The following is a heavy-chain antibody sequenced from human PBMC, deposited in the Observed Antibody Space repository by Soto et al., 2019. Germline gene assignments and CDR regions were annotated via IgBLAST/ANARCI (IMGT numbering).Heavy chain of an antibody. J-gene: IGHJ6*02. V-gene: IGHV1-18*01. CDR1: GYTFTRYG. D-gene: IGHD3-16*01. CDR3: AMVDVYVTPSPQDV. CDR2: INTYNGNT. Sequence: QVQLVQSGAEVKNPGASVKVSCKASGYTFTRYGIGWARQAPGQGLEWMGWINTYNGNTNYAQNVQGRVTLTTDTSTSTAYIELRSLRSNDTAIYYCAMVDVYVTPSPQDVWGQGPTGIFSS.